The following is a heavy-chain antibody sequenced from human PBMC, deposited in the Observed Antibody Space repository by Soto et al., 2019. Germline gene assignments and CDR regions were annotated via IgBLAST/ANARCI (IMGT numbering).Heavy chain of an antibody. CDR3: THSLTMVRGQVLEYFQH. V-gene: IGHV2-5*02. D-gene: IGHD3-10*01. J-gene: IGHJ1*01. CDR2: IYGDDDQ. Sequence: QITLKESGPTLLKPTQTLTLTCTFSGFSLSTSAVVVGWIRQPPGKALEWLALIYGDDDQRYSPSLKSRLTITKDTSKNQVVLTMTNMDPVDTATYFCTHSLTMVRGQVLEYFQHWGQGTLLTVSS. CDR1: GFSLSTSAVV.